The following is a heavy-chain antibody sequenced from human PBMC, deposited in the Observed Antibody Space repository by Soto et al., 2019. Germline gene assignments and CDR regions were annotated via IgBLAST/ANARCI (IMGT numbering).Heavy chain of an antibody. J-gene: IGHJ4*02. CDR2: INAGNGNT. CDR1: GGTFSSYA. CDR3: ARSGAQLVGIDY. V-gene: IGHV1-3*01. D-gene: IGHD6-13*01. Sequence: ASVKVSCKTSGGTFSSYAITWVRQAPGQRLEWMGWINAGNGNTKYSQRFQGRVTITRDTSASTAYMELSSLRSEDTAVYYCARSGAQLVGIDYWGQGTLVTVSS.